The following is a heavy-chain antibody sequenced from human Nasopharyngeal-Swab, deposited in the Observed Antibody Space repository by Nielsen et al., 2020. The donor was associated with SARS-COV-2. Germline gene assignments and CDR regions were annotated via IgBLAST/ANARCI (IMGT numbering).Heavy chain of an antibody. D-gene: IGHD3-3*01. CDR3: AKGSDYDFWSGYLVY. V-gene: IGHV3-30*18. CDR2: ISNDGNNK. J-gene: IGHJ4*02. CDR1: GFTFSSYG. Sequence: GESLKISCVASGFTFSSYGMHWVRQAPGKGLEWVSVISNDGNNKYYAGSVKGRFTISRDNAKNSLYLQMNSLRAEDTALYFCAKGSDYDFWSGYLVYWGQGTLVTVSS.